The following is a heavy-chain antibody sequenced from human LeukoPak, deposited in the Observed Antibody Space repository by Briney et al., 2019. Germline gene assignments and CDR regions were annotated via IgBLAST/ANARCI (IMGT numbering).Heavy chain of an antibody. D-gene: IGHD2/OR15-2a*01. Sequence: ASVEVSRKASGYTFTSYGISWVRQAPGQGLEWMGWISAYNGNTNYAQKLQGRVTMTTDTSTSTAYMELRSLRSDDTAVYYCARVRFTRPSMYNWFDPWGQGTLVTVSS. V-gene: IGHV1-18*01. J-gene: IGHJ5*02. CDR2: ISAYNGNT. CDR3: ARVRFTRPSMYNWFDP. CDR1: GYTFTSYG.